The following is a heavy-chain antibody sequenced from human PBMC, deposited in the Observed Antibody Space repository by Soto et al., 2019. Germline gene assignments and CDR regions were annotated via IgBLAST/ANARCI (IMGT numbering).Heavy chain of an antibody. CDR2: IISIFGTA. CDR1: GGTFSSDA. Sequence: QVQLVQSGAEVKKPGSSVKVSCKASGGTFSSDAISWVRQAPGQGLEWMGGIISIFGTANYAQKFQGRVTITADESTSTAYMELSSLRSEDTAVYYCSRHVPAAGYYYGMDVWGQGTTVTVSS. V-gene: IGHV1-69*12. D-gene: IGHD2-2*01. CDR3: SRHVPAAGYYYGMDV. J-gene: IGHJ6*02.